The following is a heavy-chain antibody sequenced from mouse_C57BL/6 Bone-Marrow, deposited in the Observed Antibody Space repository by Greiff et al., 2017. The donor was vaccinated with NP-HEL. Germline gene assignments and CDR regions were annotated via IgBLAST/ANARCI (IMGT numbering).Heavy chain of an antibody. CDR3: PIYYDYGDYFDY. CDR1: GYTFTSYW. V-gene: IGHV1-5*01. J-gene: IGHJ2*01. Sequence: VHVKQSGTVLARPGASVKMSCKTSGYTFTSYWMHWVKQRPGQGLEWIGAIYPGNSDTSYNQKFKGKAKLTAVTSASTAYMELSSLTNEDSAVYYCPIYYDYGDYFDYWGQGTTLTVSS. CDR2: IYPGNSDT. D-gene: IGHD2-4*01.